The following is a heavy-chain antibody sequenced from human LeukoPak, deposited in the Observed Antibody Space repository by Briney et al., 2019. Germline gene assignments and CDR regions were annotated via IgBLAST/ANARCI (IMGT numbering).Heavy chain of an antibody. CDR2: IRYDERQE. D-gene: IGHD4-11*01. J-gene: IGHJ4*02. CDR3: VRDCSNYVAFFDS. V-gene: IGHV3-30*02. Sequence: PGGSLRLSCSTSGFTFRNHGMHWVRQAPGKGLEWVAFIRYDERQEFYAESVKGRFTISRDNSKRTLYLQMGRLRTRDTAVYYCVRDCSNYVAFFDSWGQGVLVIVSS. CDR1: GFTFRNHG.